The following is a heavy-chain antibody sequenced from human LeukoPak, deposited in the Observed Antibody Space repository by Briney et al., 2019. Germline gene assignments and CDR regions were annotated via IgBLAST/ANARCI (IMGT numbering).Heavy chain of an antibody. V-gene: IGHV4-31*03. CDR1: VGNISSSRYN. D-gene: IGHD2-15*01. J-gene: IGHJ6*02. CDR3: ARSLGYCSGGSCHNYYGMDV. Sequence: SQTLYLTCTVSVGNISSSRYNWSWIRQDPGKGLEWIGYSYYSGSTYSNPSLKSRVTISVDTSKNQFSLKLSSVTAADTAVYYCARSLGYCSGGSCHNYYGMDVWGQGTTVTVSS. CDR2: SYYSGST.